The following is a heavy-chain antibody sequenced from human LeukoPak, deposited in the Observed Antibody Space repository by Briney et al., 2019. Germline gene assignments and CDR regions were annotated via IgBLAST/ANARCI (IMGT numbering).Heavy chain of an antibody. CDR1: GFTFDDYA. V-gene: IGHV3-23*01. CDR3: AKTIAVNVFYFDN. Sequence: PGGTLRLSCAASGFTFDDYAMHWVRQAPGKGLEWVSGISGSGGSTYNADSVKGRFTISRDNSKNTLYLQMNSLRAEDTAVYYCAKTIAVNVFYFDNWGQGTLVTVFS. CDR2: ISGSGGST. D-gene: IGHD6-19*01. J-gene: IGHJ4*02.